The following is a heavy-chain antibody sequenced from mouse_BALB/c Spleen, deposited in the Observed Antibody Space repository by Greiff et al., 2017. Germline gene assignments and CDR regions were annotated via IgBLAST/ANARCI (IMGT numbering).Heavy chain of an antibody. Sequence: EVKLVESGGGLVQPGGSRKLSCAASGFTFSSFGMHWVRQSPEKGLEWVAYISSGSSTIYYADTVTGRFTISRDNPKNTLFLQMTSLRSEDTAMYYCARDYGSSSYFDYWGQGTTLTVSS. J-gene: IGHJ2*01. CDR1: GFTFSSFG. V-gene: IGHV5-17*02. D-gene: IGHD1-1*01. CDR3: ARDYGSSSYFDY. CDR2: ISSGSSTI.